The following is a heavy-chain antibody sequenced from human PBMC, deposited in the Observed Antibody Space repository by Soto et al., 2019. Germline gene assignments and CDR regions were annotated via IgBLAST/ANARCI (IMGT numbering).Heavy chain of an antibody. CDR1: GYTFTSYY. V-gene: IGHV1-46*01. Sequence: QVQLVQSGAEVKKPGASVKVSCKASGYTFTSYYMHWVRQAPGQGLEWMGIINPSGGSTSYAQKFQGRVTMTRDTSTSTVYMDLSSLRSEDTAVYYCARSTSLYCSSTSCYSLDYWGQGTLVTVSS. D-gene: IGHD2-2*01. J-gene: IGHJ4*02. CDR3: ARSTSLYCSSTSCYSLDY. CDR2: INPSGGST.